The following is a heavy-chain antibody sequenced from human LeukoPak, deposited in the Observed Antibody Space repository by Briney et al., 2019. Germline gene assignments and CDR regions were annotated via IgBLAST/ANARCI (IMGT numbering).Heavy chain of an antibody. V-gene: IGHV3-21*01. Sequence: GGSLRLSCAASGFTFSSYSMNWVRQAPGKGLEWVSSIGSSSSYIYYADSVKGRFTISRDNAKNSLYLQMNSLRAEDTAVYYCARSLRQLFDYWGQGTLVTVSS. CDR2: IGSSSSYI. J-gene: IGHJ4*02. CDR1: GFTFSSYS. CDR3: ARSLRQLFDY. D-gene: IGHD6-13*01.